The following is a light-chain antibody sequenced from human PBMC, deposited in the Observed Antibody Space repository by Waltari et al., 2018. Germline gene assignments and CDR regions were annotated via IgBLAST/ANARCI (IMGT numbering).Light chain of an antibody. J-gene: IGLJ2*01. CDR1: SANIGAGSH. Sequence: QSVLTQPPAVSGAPGQRVTISCTWSSANIGAGSHLHWYQRLPGTAPKLLIYGNRNRPSGVPDRFSGSKSGTSASLAITGLQAEDEADYYCQSSDSSLSGVVFGGGTKLTVL. CDR2: GNR. V-gene: IGLV1-40*01. CDR3: QSSDSSLSGVV.